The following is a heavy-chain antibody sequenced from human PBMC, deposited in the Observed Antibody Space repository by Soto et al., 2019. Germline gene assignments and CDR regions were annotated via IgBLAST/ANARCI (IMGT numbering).Heavy chain of an antibody. D-gene: IGHD2-8*02. CDR2: IYPGKSKT. Sequence: PGESLKISCKGSGYKFATYWIAWVRQMPGRGLEWMGIIYPGKSKTISGPSFQGLVTISADTSLNTAYLQWDSLRASDTAIYYCARGFTGSAGRFDPWGQGTVVTVSS. CDR3: ARGFTGSAGRFDP. V-gene: IGHV5-51*01. J-gene: IGHJ5*02. CDR1: GYKFATYW.